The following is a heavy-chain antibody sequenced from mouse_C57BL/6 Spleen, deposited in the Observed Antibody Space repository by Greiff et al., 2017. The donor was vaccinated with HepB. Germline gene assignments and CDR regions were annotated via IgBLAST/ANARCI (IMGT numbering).Heavy chain of an antibody. CDR2: ISDGGSYT. V-gene: IGHV5-4*03. J-gene: IGHJ4*01. CDR3: ARTYYYGSSPCAMDY. Sequence: DVMLVESGGGLVKPGGSLKLSCAASGFTFSSYAMSWVRQTPEKRLEWVATISDGGSYTYYPDNVKGRFTISRDNAKNNLYLQMSHLKSEDTAMYYCARTYYYGSSPCAMDYWGQGTSVTVSS. D-gene: IGHD1-1*01. CDR1: GFTFSSYA.